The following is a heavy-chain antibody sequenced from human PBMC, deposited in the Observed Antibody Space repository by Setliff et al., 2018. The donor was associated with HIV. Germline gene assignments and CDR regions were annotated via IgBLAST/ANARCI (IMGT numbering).Heavy chain of an antibody. CDR1: GGSISSYY. CDR2: IYYSGST. J-gene: IGHJ4*02. Sequence: LSLTCTVSGGSISSYYWSWIRQPPGKGLEWIGYIYYSGSTNYNPSLKSRVTISVDTSKNQFFLKLSSVTAADTAVYYCVRGGGYYAPLVYWGQGTLVTVSS. CDR3: VRGGGYYAPLVY. D-gene: IGHD3-22*01. V-gene: IGHV4-59*01.